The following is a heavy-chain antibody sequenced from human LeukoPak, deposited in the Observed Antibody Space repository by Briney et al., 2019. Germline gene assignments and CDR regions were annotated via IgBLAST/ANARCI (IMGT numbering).Heavy chain of an antibody. CDR3: ARDRGTYPDTFDI. CDR1: GYTFTTYG. CDR2: ISSYT. D-gene: IGHD3-16*01. Sequence: GASVKVSCKSSGYTFTTYGTSWVRQAPGQGLEWMGWISSYTKYAKKFQGRVTMTTDTSTSTAYMELRSLGSDDTAVYYCARDRGTYPDTFDIWGQGTMVTVSS. V-gene: IGHV1-18*01. J-gene: IGHJ3*02.